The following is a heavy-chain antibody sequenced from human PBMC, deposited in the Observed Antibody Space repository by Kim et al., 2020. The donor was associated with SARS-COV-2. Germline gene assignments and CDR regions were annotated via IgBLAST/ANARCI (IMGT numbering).Heavy chain of an antibody. CDR2: IYTSGST. CDR3: ARDGGEYYYDSSGYLDY. D-gene: IGHD3-22*01. V-gene: IGHV4-61*02. J-gene: IGHJ4*02. CDR1: GGSISSGSYY. Sequence: SETLSLTCTVSGGSISSGSYYWSWIRPPAGKGLEWIGRIYTSGSTNYNPSLKSRVTISVDTYKNQFSLKLSSVTAADTAVYYCARDGGEYYYDSSGYLDYWGQGTLVTVSS.